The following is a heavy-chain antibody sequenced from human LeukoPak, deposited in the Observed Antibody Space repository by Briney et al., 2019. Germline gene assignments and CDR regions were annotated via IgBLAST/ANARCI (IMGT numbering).Heavy chain of an antibody. Sequence: ASVKVSCKASGYTFTGYYMHWVRQAPGQGLEWMGWINPNSGGTNCAQKFQGRVTMTRDTSISTAYMELSRLRSDDTAVYYCARRVITPYYYYMDVWGKGTTVTVSS. D-gene: IGHD3-22*01. CDR1: GYTFTGYY. V-gene: IGHV1-2*02. CDR2: INPNSGGT. CDR3: ARRVITPYYYYMDV. J-gene: IGHJ6*03.